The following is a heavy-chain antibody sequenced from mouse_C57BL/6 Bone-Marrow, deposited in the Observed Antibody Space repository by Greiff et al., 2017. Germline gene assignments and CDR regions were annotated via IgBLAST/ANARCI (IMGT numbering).Heavy chain of an antibody. V-gene: IGHV3-6*01. Sequence: EVKLMESGPGLVKPSQSLSLTCSVTGYSITSGYYWNLIRQFPGNNLEWMGFISYDGSNNYNPSLKNRISITRDTSKNQFFLKLNSVTTEDTATYYCSLATEVATDYWGQGTTLTVSS. CDR1: GYSITSGYY. CDR3: SLATEVATDY. D-gene: IGHD1-1*01. J-gene: IGHJ2*01. CDR2: ISYDGSN.